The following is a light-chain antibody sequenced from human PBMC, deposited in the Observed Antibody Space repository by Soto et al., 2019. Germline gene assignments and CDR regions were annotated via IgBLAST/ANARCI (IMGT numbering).Light chain of an antibody. CDR3: QQYGSSPSIT. Sequence: EIVFTQSPGTLSLSPGGRATLSFRASQIVRSSYLAWYQQKPGQAPRLLIYGASSRATGIPDRFSGSGSGTDFTLTIRRLEPEDFAVYYCQQYGSSPSITFGQGTQREI. CDR2: GAS. CDR1: QIVRSSY. V-gene: IGKV3-20*01. J-gene: IGKJ5*01.